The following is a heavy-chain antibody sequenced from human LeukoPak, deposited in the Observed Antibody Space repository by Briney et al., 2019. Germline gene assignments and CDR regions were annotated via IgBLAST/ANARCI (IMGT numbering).Heavy chain of an antibody. CDR3: AKSDEGFWSGFDY. CDR2: ISYSGDST. Sequence: PGGSLGLSCTASGFAFGDHAVSWVRQAPGKGLEWVSSISYSGDSTYYSGSVKGRFTISRDNSKNTLYLQMNSLRAEDTAVYYCAKSDEGFWSGFDYWGQGTLVTVSS. J-gene: IGHJ4*02. D-gene: IGHD3-3*01. CDR1: GFAFGDHA. V-gene: IGHV3-23*01.